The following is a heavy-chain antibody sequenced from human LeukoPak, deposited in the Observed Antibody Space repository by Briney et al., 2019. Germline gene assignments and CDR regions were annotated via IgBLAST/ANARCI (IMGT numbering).Heavy chain of an antibody. D-gene: IGHD2-2*01. Sequence: GASVKVSCKAAGYRFTSYDMHWARHAPGQGLHRMGIINPSGGSTSYAQRFQGRVAMTRDTSTTTVYMEVNSLTSEDTAVYFCARDGPTAAPFDYWGQGTLVTVSS. CDR1: GYRFTSYD. V-gene: IGHV1-46*01. CDR2: INPSGGST. CDR3: ARDGPTAAPFDY. J-gene: IGHJ4*02.